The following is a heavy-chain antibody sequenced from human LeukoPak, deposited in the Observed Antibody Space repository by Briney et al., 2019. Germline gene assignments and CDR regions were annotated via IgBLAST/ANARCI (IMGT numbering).Heavy chain of an antibody. CDR2: ISGSGGSK. V-gene: IGHV3-23*01. CDR1: GFTLSSYA. Sequence: PGGSLRLSCAASGFTLSSYAMSWVRQAPGKGLEWVSAISGSGGSKYYADSVKGRFTISRDNSKNTLYLQMNSLRAEDTAVYYCAKGSSGWYSLLDYWGQGTLVTVSS. J-gene: IGHJ4*02. CDR3: AKGSSGWYSLLDY. D-gene: IGHD6-19*01.